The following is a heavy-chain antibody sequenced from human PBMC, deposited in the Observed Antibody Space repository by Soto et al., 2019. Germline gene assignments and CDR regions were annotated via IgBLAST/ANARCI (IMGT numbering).Heavy chain of an antibody. CDR1: GCSLTSYV. Sequence: GDSLKVSCKFSGCSLTSYVSLWVSQMPGKGLYCMGIIYPGESDTRYSPSFQCQVTISAEKSISTAYLQWSSLKASDTAMYYCERLGATWGQGTLVTVSS. V-gene: IGHV5-51*01. D-gene: IGHD1-26*01. J-gene: IGHJ5*02. CDR3: ERLGAT. CDR2: IYPGESDT.